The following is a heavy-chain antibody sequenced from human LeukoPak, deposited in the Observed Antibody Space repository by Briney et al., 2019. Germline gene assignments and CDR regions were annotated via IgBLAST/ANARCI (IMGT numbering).Heavy chain of an antibody. V-gene: IGHV1-8*01. CDR3: ARQYSGSYGYYYYYYMDV. D-gene: IGHD1-26*01. CDR1: GYTFTSYD. CDR2: MNPNSGNT. J-gene: IGHJ6*03. Sequence: ASVKVSCKASGYTFTSYDINWVRQATGQGLEWMGWMNPNSGNTGYAQKLQGRVTMTRNTSISTAYMELSSLRSEDTAVYYCARQYSGSYGYYYYYYMDVWGKGTTVTVSS.